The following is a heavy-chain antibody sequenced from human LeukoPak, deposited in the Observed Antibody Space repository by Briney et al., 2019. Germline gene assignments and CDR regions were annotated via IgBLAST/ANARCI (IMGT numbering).Heavy chain of an antibody. CDR1: GFTFSSYS. CDR2: IISSGTYV. Sequence: PGGPLRLSGAASGFTFSSYSMNWVRPAPGKGVEWVSSIISSGTYVYYADSVKGRFTISRDNAKNSLSLQMNSLRADDAAVYYCARASSKQLAGYLPDGFDIWGQGTMVTVSS. J-gene: IGHJ3*02. D-gene: IGHD3-9*01. CDR3: ARASSKQLAGYLPDGFDI. V-gene: IGHV3-21*01.